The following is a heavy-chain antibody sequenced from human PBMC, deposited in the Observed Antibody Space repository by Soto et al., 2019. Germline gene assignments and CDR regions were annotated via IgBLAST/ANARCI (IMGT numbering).Heavy chain of an antibody. V-gene: IGHV4-59*01. D-gene: IGHD6-13*01. CDR3: ARIAAAGPGNWFDP. CDR1: GGSISSYY. J-gene: IGHJ5*02. CDR2: IYYSGST. Sequence: SETLSLTCTVSGGSISSYYWSWIRQPPGKGLEWIGYIYYSGSTNYNPSLKSRVTISVDTSKNQFSLKLSSVTAADTAVYYCARIAAAGPGNWFDPWGQGTLVTVSS.